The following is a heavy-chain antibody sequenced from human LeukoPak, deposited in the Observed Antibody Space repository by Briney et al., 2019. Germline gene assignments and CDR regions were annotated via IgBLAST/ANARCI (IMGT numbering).Heavy chain of an antibody. CDR1: GGSISSSSYY. CDR3: ARQQYYYDSSGLDAFDI. V-gene: IGHV4-39*01. CDR2: IYYSGST. Sequence: SETLSLTCTVSGGSISSSSYYWGWIRQPPGKGLEWIGSIYYSGSTYYNPSLKSRVTISVDTSKNQFSLKLSSVTAADTAVYYCARQQYYYDSSGLDAFDIWGQGTMVTVSS. J-gene: IGHJ3*02. D-gene: IGHD3-22*01.